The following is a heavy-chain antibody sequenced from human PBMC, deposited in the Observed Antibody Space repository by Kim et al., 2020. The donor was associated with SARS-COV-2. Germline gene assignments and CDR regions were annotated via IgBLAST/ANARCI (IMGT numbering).Heavy chain of an antibody. D-gene: IGHD1-26*01. V-gene: IGHV3-33*08. CDR3: ARAPSGSYLGEYYFDD. J-gene: IGHJ4*02. CDR1: GFTFSSYG. Sequence: GGSLRLSCAASGFTFSSYGMHWVRQAPGKGLEWVAVIWYDGSNKYYADSVKGRFTISRDNSKNTLYLQMNSLRAEDTAVYYCARAPSGSYLGEYYFDDWGQGTLVTVSS. CDR2: IWYDGSNK.